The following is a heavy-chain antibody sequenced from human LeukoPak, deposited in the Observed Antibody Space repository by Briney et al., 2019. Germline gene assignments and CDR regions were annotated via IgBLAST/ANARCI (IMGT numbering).Heavy chain of an antibody. J-gene: IGHJ4*02. D-gene: IGHD6-19*01. CDR2: IKSKTDGGTT. CDR3: TTDESSGWAFDY. CDR1: GFTLSNAW. V-gene: IGHV3-15*01. Sequence: GGSLRLSCAASGFTLSNAWMSRVRQAPGKGLEWVGRIKSKTDGGTTDYAAPVKGRFTISRDDSKNTLYLQMNSLKTEDTAVYYCTTDESSGWAFDYWGQGTLVTVSS.